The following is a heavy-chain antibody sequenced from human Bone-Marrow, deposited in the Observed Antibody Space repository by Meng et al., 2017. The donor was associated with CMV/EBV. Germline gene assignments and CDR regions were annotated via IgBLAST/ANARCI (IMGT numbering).Heavy chain of an antibody. CDR2: IHYTGST. J-gene: IGHJ2*01. V-gene: IGHV4-30-4*08. CDR3: AREVPLSQQWVERGLWSFDL. CDR1: GGSISSADYY. D-gene: IGHD6-19*01. Sequence: QVQLQESGPGLVKPSQTLSLTCTVSGGSISSADYYWSWIRQPPGKGLEWIGYIHYTGSTYYNPSLNSRVTISVDTSKNQFSLKLNSVSATDTAVYYCAREVPLSQQWVERGLWSFDLWGRGTLGTVSS.